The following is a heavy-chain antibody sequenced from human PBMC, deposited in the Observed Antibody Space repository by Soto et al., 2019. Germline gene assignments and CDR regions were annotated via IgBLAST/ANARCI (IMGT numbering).Heavy chain of an antibody. D-gene: IGHD5-12*01. J-gene: IGHJ4*02. CDR1: VGTFRGYY. Sequence: PSETLSLTCAVHVGTFRGYYGSWIRQPPGKGLEWIGEIDHSGNANYNPSLRSRVTMSLDMSKNHFSLRVTSVTAADTAVYYCARDEYGYRDSYDSWGQGTLVTVSS. CDR3: ARDEYGYRDSYDS. V-gene: IGHV4-34*01. CDR2: IDHSGNA.